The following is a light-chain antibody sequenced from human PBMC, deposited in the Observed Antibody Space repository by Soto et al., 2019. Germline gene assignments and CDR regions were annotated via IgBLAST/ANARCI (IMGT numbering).Light chain of an antibody. CDR2: GAS. CDR1: QSVSSSY. J-gene: IGKJ1*01. V-gene: IGKV3-20*01. Sequence: EIVLTQSPGTLSLSPGERATLSCRASQSVSSSYLAWYQQKPGQAPRLLIYGASSRATGIPDRFSGSGSGTDFTLTISRLEPEDFAVYYCQHSGNSHGTFGQGTKV. CDR3: QHSGNSHGT.